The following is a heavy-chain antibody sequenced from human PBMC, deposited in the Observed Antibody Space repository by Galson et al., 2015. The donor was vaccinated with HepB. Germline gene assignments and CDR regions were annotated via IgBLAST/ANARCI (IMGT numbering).Heavy chain of an antibody. CDR2: IKQDGSEK. Sequence: SLRLSCAVSGFTFRSYWMTWVRQAPGKGLEWVANIKQDGSEKYYVDSVKGRFTISRDNAKNTLYLQMNSLRAEDTAVYYCARGTMVRGEKSKNWFDPWGQGTLVTVSS. D-gene: IGHD3-10*01. CDR3: ARGTMVRGEKSKNWFDP. CDR1: GFTFRSYW. V-gene: IGHV3-7*01. J-gene: IGHJ5*02.